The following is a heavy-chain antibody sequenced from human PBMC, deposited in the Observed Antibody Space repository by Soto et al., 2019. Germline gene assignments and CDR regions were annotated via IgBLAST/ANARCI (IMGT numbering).Heavy chain of an antibody. CDR3: VKKNVGSRYVWGLDV. V-gene: IGHV3-23*01. CDR1: GFTFSDYV. Sequence: GGSLRLSCVGSGFTFSDYVLNWVRQGPGKGLQWVAVISASGAKSFYADSAKGRFTVSRDNSTNKLFLQMNSLRPEDTGTYYCVKKNVGSRYVWGLDVWGQGTTVTVSS. CDR2: ISASGAKS. D-gene: IGHD3-10*02. J-gene: IGHJ6*02.